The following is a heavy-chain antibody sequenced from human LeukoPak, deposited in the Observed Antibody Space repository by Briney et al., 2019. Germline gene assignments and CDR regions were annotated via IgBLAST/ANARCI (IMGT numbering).Heavy chain of an antibody. CDR2: ISGSGCST. CDR1: GFTFSSYA. V-gene: IGHV3-23*01. CDR3: AEAGVVVPAAAGH. Sequence: TGGSLRLSCAASGFTFSSYAMSWVRQAPGKGLEWVSAISGSGCSTYYADSVKGRFTISRDNSKNPRYLQMNSLRAEDTAVYHCAEAGVVVPAAAGHWGQGTLVTVSS. J-gene: IGHJ4*02. D-gene: IGHD2-2*01.